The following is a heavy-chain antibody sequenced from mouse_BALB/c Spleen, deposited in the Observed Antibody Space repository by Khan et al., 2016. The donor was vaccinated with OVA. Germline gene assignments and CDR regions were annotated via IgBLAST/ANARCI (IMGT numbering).Heavy chain of an antibody. J-gene: IGHJ3*01. Sequence: VQLQQSGPSLVKPSQTLSLTCSVTGDSITSGYWNWIRKFPGNKLEYMGHIIYTGSTYYNPSLKSRISITRHTSENQYYLQLNSVTDEDTATYYWARSTYRFAFVYWGQGTLVTVSA. CDR3: ARSTYRFAFVY. CDR2: IIYTGST. V-gene: IGHV3-8*02. CDR1: GDSITSGY. D-gene: IGHD2-14*01.